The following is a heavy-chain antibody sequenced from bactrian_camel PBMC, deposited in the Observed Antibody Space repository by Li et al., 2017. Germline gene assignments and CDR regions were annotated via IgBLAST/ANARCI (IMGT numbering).Heavy chain of an antibody. Sequence: HVQLVESGGDSVQAGGSLRLSCVASGYTSRTKMGWYRQTPGKERELVSTIRKDGSTTYADSVKGRFAISRDDAKNAWYLQMNSLTIDDTGVYYCAACGTAYQGQGTQVTVS. J-gene: IGHJ4*01. CDR1: GYTSRTK. V-gene: IGHV3S53*01. CDR2: IRKDGST.